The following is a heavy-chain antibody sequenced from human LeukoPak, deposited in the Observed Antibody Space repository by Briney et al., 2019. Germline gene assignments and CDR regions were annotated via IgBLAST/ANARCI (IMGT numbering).Heavy chain of an antibody. Sequence: GESLKISCRGFIYSFTHYCIGWARQMPGKGLEWMGIIYPGDSDTKYNPSFQGQATISADESINTAYLQWSSLKASDTAMYYCARRIAIFGDGNWFDFWGQGTLVTVSS. V-gene: IGHV5-51*03. CDR1: IYSFTHYC. CDR3: ARRIAIFGDGNWFDF. J-gene: IGHJ5*01. CDR2: IYPGDSDT. D-gene: IGHD3-3*01.